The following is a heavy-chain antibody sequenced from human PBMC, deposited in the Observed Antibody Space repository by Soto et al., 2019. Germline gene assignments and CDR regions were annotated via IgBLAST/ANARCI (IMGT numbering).Heavy chain of an antibody. Sequence: QTLSLTCAISGDSVSSNSAAWNWIRQSPSRGLEWLGRTYYRSKWYNDYAVSVKSRITINPDTSKNQFSLQLNSVTPEDTAVYYCARDRPYYYDSSGYYSYYYYGMDVWGQGTTVTVSS. J-gene: IGHJ6*02. V-gene: IGHV6-1*01. CDR3: ARDRPYYYDSSGYYSYYYYGMDV. CDR2: TYYRSKWYN. D-gene: IGHD3-22*01. CDR1: GDSVSSNSAA.